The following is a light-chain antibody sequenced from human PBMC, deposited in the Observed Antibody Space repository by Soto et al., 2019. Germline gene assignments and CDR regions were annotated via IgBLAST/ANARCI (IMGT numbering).Light chain of an antibody. CDR1: RNLLYNDKNY. V-gene: IGKV4-1*01. CDR2: WAS. J-gene: IGKJ2*01. Sequence: DIVMTQAPDSLAASLGAIVTINCKSSRNLLYNDKNYVAWYQQRPGQAPKLLIYWASTRESEVPVRISGSGSVTDFRLTIRDLQAADAAVYYCQQVYTTPRPFGQGNRVAI. CDR3: QQVYTTPRP.